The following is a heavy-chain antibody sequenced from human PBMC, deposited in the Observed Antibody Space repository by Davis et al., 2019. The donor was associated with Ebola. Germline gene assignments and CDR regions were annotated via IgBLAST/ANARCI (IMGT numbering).Heavy chain of an antibody. V-gene: IGHV6-1*01. CDR3: ARGWFKSGMDV. Sequence: HSQTLSLTCAISGDGVSINSAGWNWIRQSPSRGLEWLGRTYYNSKWFSDYAVSVKGRIIINADPSKNQFSLELNSVTPDDTAVYYCARGWFKSGMDVWGQGTTVTVPS. CDR1: GDGVSINSAG. CDR2: TYYNSKWFS. J-gene: IGHJ6*02. D-gene: IGHD6-19*01.